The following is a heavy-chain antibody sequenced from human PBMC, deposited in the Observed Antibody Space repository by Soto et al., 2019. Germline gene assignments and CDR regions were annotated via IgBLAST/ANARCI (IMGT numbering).Heavy chain of an antibody. CDR2: IHYSGST. CDR3: ARVPDR. J-gene: IGHJ5*02. CDR1: GDSISSGDYC. D-gene: IGHD2-2*01. Sequence: SETLSLTCTVSGDSISSGDYCWSWIRQPPGKGLEWIGYIHYSGSTSYNPSLESRVTISVDRSKNQFSLRLSSVTAADTAVYYCARVPDRWGQGTLVTVSS. V-gene: IGHV4-30-4*01.